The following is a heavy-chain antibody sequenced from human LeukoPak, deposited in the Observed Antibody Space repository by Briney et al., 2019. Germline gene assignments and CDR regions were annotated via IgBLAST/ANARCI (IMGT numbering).Heavy chain of an antibody. CDR2: IKQDESEK. CDR1: GFTFSANW. J-gene: IGHJ4*02. V-gene: IGHV3-7*03. CDR3: ARDGGPFDS. Sequence: GGSLRLSCAASGFTFSANWMSWVRQAPGKGLEWVANIKQDESEKYCVDSVKGRSTISRDNAKKSLYLQMNSLRAEDTAVYYCARDGGPFDSWGQGTLVTVSS. D-gene: IGHD3-16*01.